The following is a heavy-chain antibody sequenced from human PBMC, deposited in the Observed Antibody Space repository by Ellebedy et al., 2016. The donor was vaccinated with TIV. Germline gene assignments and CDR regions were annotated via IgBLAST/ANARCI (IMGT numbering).Heavy chain of an antibody. CDR3: AKGIFQWYRNNYFDD. V-gene: IGHV3-9*01. D-gene: IGHD1-26*01. J-gene: IGHJ4*02. CDR2: IGWNGDSM. CDR1: GFTFDDYA. Sequence: GGSLRLSCAASGFTFDDYAMHWVRQAPGKGLEWVSGIGWNGDSMDYVDSVKGRFTISRDNAKNSLYLQMNGLRAEDTALYYCAKGIFQWYRNNYFDDWGQGTLVNVSS.